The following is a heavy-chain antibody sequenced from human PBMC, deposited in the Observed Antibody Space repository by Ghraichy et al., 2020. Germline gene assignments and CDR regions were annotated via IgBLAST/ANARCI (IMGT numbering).Heavy chain of an antibody. V-gene: IGHV4-39*01. Sequence: SETLSLTCTVSGGSISSSSYYWGWIRQPPGKGLEWIGSIYYSGSTYYNPSLKSRVTISVDTSKNQFSLKLSSVTAADTAVYYCARPPSEETHNDYWGQGTLVTVSS. J-gene: IGHJ4*02. CDR3: ARPPSEETHNDY. CDR2: IYYSGST. CDR1: GGSISSSSYY.